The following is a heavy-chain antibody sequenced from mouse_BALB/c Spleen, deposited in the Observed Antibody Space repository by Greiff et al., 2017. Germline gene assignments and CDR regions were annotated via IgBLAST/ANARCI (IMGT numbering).Heavy chain of an antibody. Sequence: VQLKESGGGLVKPGGSLKLSCAASGFTFSDYYMYWVRQTPEKRLEWVATISDGGSYTYYPDSVKGRFTISRDNAKNNLYLQMSSLKSEDTAMYYCARRGDWGAMDYWGQGTSVTVSS. V-gene: IGHV5-4*02. CDR2: ISDGGSYT. J-gene: IGHJ4*01. CDR1: GFTFSDYY. CDR3: ARRGDWGAMDY.